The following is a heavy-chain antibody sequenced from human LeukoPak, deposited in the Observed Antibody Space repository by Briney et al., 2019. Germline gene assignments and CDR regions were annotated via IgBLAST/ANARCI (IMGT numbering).Heavy chain of an antibody. CDR1: GFIFSDYY. Sequence: GSLRLSCAASGFIFSDYYMTWIRQAPGKGLEWISYITTNGASTYYATSVKGRFTISRDNAQNSLFLQMNSLRVEDTAVYYCARSQFGELLNGFDSWGQGTLVTVSS. CDR3: ARSQFGELLNGFDS. CDR2: ITTNGAST. J-gene: IGHJ4*02. V-gene: IGHV3-11*04. D-gene: IGHD3-10*01.